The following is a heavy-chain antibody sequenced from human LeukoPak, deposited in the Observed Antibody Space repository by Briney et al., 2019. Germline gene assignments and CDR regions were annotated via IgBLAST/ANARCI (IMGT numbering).Heavy chain of an antibody. J-gene: IGHJ4*02. V-gene: IGHV3-23*01. CDR3: AKVSRQWLVPPDY. CDR2: ISGSGGST. Sequence: GGSLRLSCAASGFTFSSYAMSWVRQAPGKGLEWVSAISGSGGSTYYADSVKGRFTISRDNSKNTLYLQMNSLRAEDTAVYYCAKVSRQWLVPPDYWGQRTLVTVSS. D-gene: IGHD6-19*01. CDR1: GFTFSSYA.